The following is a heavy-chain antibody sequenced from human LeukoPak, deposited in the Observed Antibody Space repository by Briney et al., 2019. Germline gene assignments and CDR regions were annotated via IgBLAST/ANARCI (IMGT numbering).Heavy chain of an antibody. V-gene: IGHV1-46*01. J-gene: IGHJ3*01. CDR3: ARGYCSGGGCSVLDAFDG. Sequence: ASVKVSCKTSGYTFTNYYTHWVRRAPGQGLEWMGKINPSGGSTSYPQKFQGRVTMTRDTSTTTVYMELSTLRSEDTAIYYCARGYCSGGGCSVLDAFDGWGQGTMVTVSS. D-gene: IGHD2-15*01. CDR1: GYTFTNYY. CDR2: INPSGGST.